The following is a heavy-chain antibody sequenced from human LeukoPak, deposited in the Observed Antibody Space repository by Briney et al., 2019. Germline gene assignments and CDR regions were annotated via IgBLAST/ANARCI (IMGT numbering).Heavy chain of an antibody. D-gene: IGHD1-26*01. CDR2: IRYDGSIK. CDR1: AFSFSSYG. Sequence: GGSLRLSCAASAFSFSSYGMNWVRQAPGKGLGWVSFIRYDGSIKYYADSVKGRFTISRDNSKNTLYLEMNSLRAEDTAVYYCAKDRSYLFDYWGQGTLVTVSS. V-gene: IGHV3-30*02. J-gene: IGHJ4*02. CDR3: AKDRSYLFDY.